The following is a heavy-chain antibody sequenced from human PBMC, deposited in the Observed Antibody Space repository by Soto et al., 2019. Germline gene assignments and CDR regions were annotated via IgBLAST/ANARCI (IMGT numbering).Heavy chain of an antibody. CDR1: GYTFTSYY. CDR2: INPSGGST. CDR3: AFSTYYYDSSGYFHCFDP. J-gene: IGHJ5*02. V-gene: IGHV1-46*01. D-gene: IGHD3-22*01. Sequence: ASVKVSCKASGYTFTSYYMHWVRQAPGQGLEWMGIINPSGGSTSYAQKFQGRVTMTRDTSTSTVYMELSSLRSEGTAVYYCAFSTYYYDSSGYFHCFDPWGQGTLVTVSS.